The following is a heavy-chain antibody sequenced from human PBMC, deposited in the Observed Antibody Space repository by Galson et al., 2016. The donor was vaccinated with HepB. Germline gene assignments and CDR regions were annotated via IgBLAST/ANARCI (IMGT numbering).Heavy chain of an antibody. D-gene: IGHD3/OR15-3a*01. CDR1: GFTFTDFW. CDR3: ATYYYDLGHAY. CDR2: IQQNGNEK. Sequence: SLRLSCATSGFTFTDFWMSWVRQAPGKGLEWVANIQQNGNEKYYVDSVKGRFTISRDNAKNSLYLQMNSLRAEDTAIYYCATYYYDLGHAYWGQGTLITVSS. J-gene: IGHJ4*02. V-gene: IGHV3-7*03.